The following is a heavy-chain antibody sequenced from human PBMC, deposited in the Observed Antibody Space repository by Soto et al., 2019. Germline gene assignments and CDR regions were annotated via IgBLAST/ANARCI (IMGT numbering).Heavy chain of an antibody. D-gene: IGHD5-18*01. CDR3: ARSYVFTAPLDY. Sequence: PGESLKISCQASGYRFTTYWIAWVRQMPGKGLEWMGIIYPGDSSTRFSPSFQGQVTISADKSISTAYLQWSSLKASDTAMYYCARSYVFTAPLDYWGRGTLVTVSS. V-gene: IGHV5-51*01. CDR2: IYPGDSST. CDR1: GYRFTTYW. J-gene: IGHJ4*02.